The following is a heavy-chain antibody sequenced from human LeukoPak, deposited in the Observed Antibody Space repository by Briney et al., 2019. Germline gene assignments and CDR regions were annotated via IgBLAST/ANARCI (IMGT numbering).Heavy chain of an antibody. Sequence: ASVTVSFKASGYTFTVYYMHWVRQAPEQGLEWMGWINPNSGGTNYAQKFQGRVTMTRNTSISTAYMELSGLRSEDTAVYYCATDVPIAAAGPDAFDIWGQGTMVTVSS. CDR2: INPNSGGT. V-gene: IGHV1-2*02. CDR1: GYTFTVYY. CDR3: ATDVPIAAAGPDAFDI. D-gene: IGHD6-13*01. J-gene: IGHJ3*02.